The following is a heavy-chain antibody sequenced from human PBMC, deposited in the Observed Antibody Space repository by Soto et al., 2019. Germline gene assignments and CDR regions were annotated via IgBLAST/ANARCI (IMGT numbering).Heavy chain of an antibody. CDR1: GGSISSSSYH. CDR2: IYYSGST. CDR3: SATIGVSAAPIDY. J-gene: IGHJ4*02. Sequence: SETLSLTCPVSGGSISSSSYHWGWIRQPPGKGLEWIGSIYYSGSTYYNPSLKSRVTISVDTSKNQFSLKLSSVTAADTAVYFCSATIGVSAAPIDYWGQGTLVTVSS. D-gene: IGHD3-16*01. V-gene: IGHV4-39*03.